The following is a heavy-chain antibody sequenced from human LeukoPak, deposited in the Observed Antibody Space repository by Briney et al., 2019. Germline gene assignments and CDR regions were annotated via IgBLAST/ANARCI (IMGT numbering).Heavy chain of an antibody. Sequence: GGSLRLSCAASGFTFSSYAMSWVRQAPGKGLEWVSGILDSGYSTYYANSVKGRFTISRDNSNNTLYLQMNSLRAEDTAVYYCARSTDFWSGFDYWGQGTLVTVSS. CDR3: ARSTDFWSGFDY. CDR1: GFTFSSYA. V-gene: IGHV3-23*01. CDR2: ILDSGYST. D-gene: IGHD3-3*01. J-gene: IGHJ4*02.